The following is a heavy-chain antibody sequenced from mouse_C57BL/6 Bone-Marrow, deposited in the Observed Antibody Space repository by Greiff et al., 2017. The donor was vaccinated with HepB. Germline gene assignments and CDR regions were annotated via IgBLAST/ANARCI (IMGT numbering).Heavy chain of an antibody. V-gene: IGHV5-4*01. J-gene: IGHJ1*03. D-gene: IGHD1-1*01. CDR2: ISDGGSYT. CDR1: GFTFSSYA. CDR3: AREGGIYYYGSSFFWYFDV. Sequence: DVMLVESGGGLVKPGGSLKLSCAASGFTFSSYAMSWVRQTPEKRLEWVATISDGGSYTYYPDNVKGRFTISRDNAKNNLYLQMSHLKSEDTAMYYCAREGGIYYYGSSFFWYFDVWGTGTTVTVSS.